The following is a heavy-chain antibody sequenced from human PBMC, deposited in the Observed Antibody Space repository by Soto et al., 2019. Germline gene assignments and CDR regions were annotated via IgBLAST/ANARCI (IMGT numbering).Heavy chain of an antibody. Sequence: EVQLVESGGGLVQPGGSLRLSCAVSGFTFSSYWRSWVRQAPGRGLEWVAPIAHDGSEKFYVDSVKGRFTISRDNTKNSLYLQMNSLRAEDTAVYYCARESHAHFVCWGQGTMVTVSS. J-gene: IGHJ4*02. CDR1: GFTFSSYW. CDR3: ARESHAHFVC. CDR2: IAHDGSEK. V-gene: IGHV3-7*01.